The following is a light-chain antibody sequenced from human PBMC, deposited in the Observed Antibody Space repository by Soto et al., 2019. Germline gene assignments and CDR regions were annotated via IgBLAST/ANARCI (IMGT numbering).Light chain of an antibody. CDR2: DAS. CDR3: QQRSNWMWT. Sequence: EIVLTQSPATLSLSPGERATLSCRASQSVSSYLAWYQQKHGQAPRLLIYDASNRATGIPARFSGSVSGTDGTITISSLENEDGAVYYCQQRSNWMWTFGQGTKVDIK. CDR1: QSVSSY. J-gene: IGKJ1*01. V-gene: IGKV3-11*01.